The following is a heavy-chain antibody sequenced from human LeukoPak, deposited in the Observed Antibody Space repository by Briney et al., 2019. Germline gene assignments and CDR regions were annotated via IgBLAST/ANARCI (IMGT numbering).Heavy chain of an antibody. CDR1: GDSASINSAA. CDR2: TYQRSKWYN. Sequence: SQTLSLTFAISGDSASINSAAWNWIRQSPSRGLEWLGRTYQRSKWYNDYAVSVKSRITINPDISKNQFSLQLNSVTPEDTAVYYCARSPSPYSSGWYFDYWGQGTLVTVSS. V-gene: IGHV6-1*01. J-gene: IGHJ4*02. CDR3: ARSPSPYSSGWYFDY. D-gene: IGHD6-19*01.